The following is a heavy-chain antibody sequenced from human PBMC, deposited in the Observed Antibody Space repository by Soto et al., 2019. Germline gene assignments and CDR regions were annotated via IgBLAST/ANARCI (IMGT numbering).Heavy chain of an antibody. CDR3: ARAKKGYGDYGNYKEGSHGRPPWGYYYYMDV. CDR2: IYYSGST. D-gene: IGHD4-17*01. CDR1: GGSISSYY. V-gene: IGHV4-59*01. J-gene: IGHJ6*03. Sequence: SETLSLTCTVSGGSISSYYWSWIRQPPGKGLEWIGYIYYSGSTNYNPSLKSRVTISVDTSKNQFSLKLSSVTAADTAVYYCARAKKGYGDYGNYKEGSHGRPPWGYYYYMDVWGKGTTVTVSS.